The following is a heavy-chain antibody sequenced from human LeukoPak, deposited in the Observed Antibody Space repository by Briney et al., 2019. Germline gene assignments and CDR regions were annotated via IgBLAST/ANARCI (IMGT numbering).Heavy chain of an antibody. J-gene: IGHJ4*02. D-gene: IGHD1-1*01. CDR2: ISSGSSST. CDR1: GVTFSAVS. V-gene: IGHV3-21*01. Sequence: GGSLTLSCTLSGVTFSAVSMQGVCQAPGKGLESVSYISSGSSSTYYADSLKGRFTNSRENAQNSLYLQMNSLTAGDTVVYYCVRDRRSANYNLDYWGQGTLVTVSS. CDR3: VRDRRSANYNLDY.